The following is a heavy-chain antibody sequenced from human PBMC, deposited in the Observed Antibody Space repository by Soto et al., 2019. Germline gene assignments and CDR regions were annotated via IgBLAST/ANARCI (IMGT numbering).Heavy chain of an antibody. CDR2: INPSGGST. Sequence: ASVKVSCKASGYTFTSYYMHWVRQAPGQGLEWMGIINPSGGSTSYAQKFQGRVTMTRDTSTSTVYMELSSLRSEDTAVYYCLFYYYDSSGYFGMDVWGQGATVTVSS. J-gene: IGHJ6*02. CDR1: GYTFTSYY. D-gene: IGHD3-22*01. V-gene: IGHV1-46*01. CDR3: LFYYYDSSGYFGMDV.